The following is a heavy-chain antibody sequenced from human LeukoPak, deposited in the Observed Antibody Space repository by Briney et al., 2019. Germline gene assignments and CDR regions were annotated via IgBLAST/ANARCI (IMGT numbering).Heavy chain of an antibody. CDR2: ISAYNGNT. CDR3: ARMEMATAIFDY. CDR1: GYTFTSYA. Sequence: ASVKVSCKASGYTFTSYAITWVRQAPGQGLEWMGWISAYNGNTNYAQNLQGRVTMTTDTSTSTAYMELRILRSDDTAMYYCARMEMATAIFDYWGQGTLVTVSS. V-gene: IGHV1-18*01. J-gene: IGHJ4*02. D-gene: IGHD5-24*01.